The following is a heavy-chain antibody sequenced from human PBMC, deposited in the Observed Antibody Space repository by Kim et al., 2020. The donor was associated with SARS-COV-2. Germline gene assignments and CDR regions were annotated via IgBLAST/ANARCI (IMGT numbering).Heavy chain of an antibody. J-gene: IGHJ6*02. CDR2: IWYDGSNK. D-gene: IGHD5-12*01. Sequence: GGSLRLSCAASGFTFSSYGMHWVRQAPGKGLEWVAVIWYDGSNKYYADSVKGRFTISRDNSKNTLYLQMNSLRAEDTAVYYCAKVEVEMATIGMDYYGMDVWGQGTTVTVSS. V-gene: IGHV3-33*06. CDR3: AKVEVEMATIGMDYYGMDV. CDR1: GFTFSSYG.